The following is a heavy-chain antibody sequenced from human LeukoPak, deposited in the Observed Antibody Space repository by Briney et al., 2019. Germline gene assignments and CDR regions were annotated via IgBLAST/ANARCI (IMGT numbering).Heavy chain of an antibody. V-gene: IGHV3-30*02. J-gene: IGHJ4*02. CDR3: AREGGRAVPGRFDQ. CDR2: IQNEGSDK. CDR1: GINSRSSG. D-gene: IGHD6-13*01. Sequence: PGGSLRLSCAASGINSRSSGMHWVRQAPGKGLEWVTFIQNEGSDKYYAASVKGRFTISRDNSKNTVYLHMASLRADDTALYYCAREGGRAVPGRFDQWGQGTLVTVSS.